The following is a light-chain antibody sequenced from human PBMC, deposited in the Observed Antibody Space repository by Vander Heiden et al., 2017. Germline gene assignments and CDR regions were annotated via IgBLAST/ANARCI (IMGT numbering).Light chain of an antibody. Sequence: QSVLPQPPSTSGPPGQRVTISCSGSSSNIGSNAVNCYQQLPGAAPRLLIYNNDQRPSGVPDRFSGAKSGTSASLSVSGLRSEDEADYYCAAWDDSLTGLVFGGGTKLTVL. V-gene: IGLV1-44*01. CDR1: SSNIGSNA. J-gene: IGLJ2*01. CDR2: NND. CDR3: AAWDDSLTGLV.